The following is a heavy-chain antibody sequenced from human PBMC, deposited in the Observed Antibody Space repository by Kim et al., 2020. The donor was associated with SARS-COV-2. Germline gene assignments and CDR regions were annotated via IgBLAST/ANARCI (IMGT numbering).Heavy chain of an antibody. V-gene: IGHV4-39*01. CDR1: GGSISSSSYY. Sequence: SETLSLTCTVSGGSISSSSYYWGWIRQPPGKGLEWIGSIYYSGSTYYNPSLKSRVTISVDTSKNQFSLKLSSVTAADTAVYYCASLVLRYFDWTDAFDIWGQGTMVTVSS. CDR2: IYYSGST. J-gene: IGHJ3*02. D-gene: IGHD3-9*01. CDR3: ASLVLRYFDWTDAFDI.